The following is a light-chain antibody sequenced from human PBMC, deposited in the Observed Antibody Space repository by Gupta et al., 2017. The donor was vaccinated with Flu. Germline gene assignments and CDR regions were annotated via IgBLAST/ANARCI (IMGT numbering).Light chain of an antibody. CDR2: KAS. CDR1: QNIDAW. V-gene: IGKV1-5*03. CDR3: QQYNNYPWT. J-gene: IGKJ1*01. Sequence: TSTLSASLGARVTITCRASQNIDAWLAWYQQRPGKAPSLLIYKASTLQSGVPSRFSGSGSGTEFTLAISSLQPDDLATYYCQQYNNYPWTFGHGTKV.